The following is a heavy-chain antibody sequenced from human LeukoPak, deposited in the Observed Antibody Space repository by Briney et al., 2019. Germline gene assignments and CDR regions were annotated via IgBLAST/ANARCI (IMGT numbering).Heavy chain of an antibody. Sequence: PGGSLRLSCAASGFTFKSYAMHWVRQAPGKVLEWVAVISDDGNNKYYADSVKGRFTIARDSSKNTLYLQMNSLRAEDTAIYYCSGVFYYWGQGTLVTVSS. CDR1: GFTFKSYA. J-gene: IGHJ4*02. V-gene: IGHV3-30*04. CDR3: SGVFYY. CDR2: ISDDGNNK.